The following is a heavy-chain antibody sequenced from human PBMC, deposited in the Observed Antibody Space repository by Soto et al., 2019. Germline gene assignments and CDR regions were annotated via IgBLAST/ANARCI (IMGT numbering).Heavy chain of an antibody. CDR1: GGSISRRNW. V-gene: IGHV4-4*02. CDR3: ARGRGSSWYGDYFDY. Sequence: QVQLQESGPGLVKPSGTLSLTCAVSGGSISRRNWWSWVRQPPGKGLEWIGEIYHSGSTNYNPALKRRVTRAGDKSKNQCSLKLSSVTAADTAVYYCARGRGSSWYGDYFDYWGQGTLVTVSS. J-gene: IGHJ4*02. CDR2: IYHSGST. D-gene: IGHD6-13*01.